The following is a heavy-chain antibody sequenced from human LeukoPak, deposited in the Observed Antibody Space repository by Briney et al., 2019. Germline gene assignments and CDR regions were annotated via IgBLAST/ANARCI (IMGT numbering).Heavy chain of an antibody. CDR3: AKDPARIAVAVRYFGY. J-gene: IGHJ4*02. Sequence: PGGSLRLSCAASGFTFSSYGMHWVRQAPGKGLEWVAVISYDGSNKYYADSVKGRFTISRDNSKNTLYLQMNSLRAEDTAVYYCAKDPARIAVAVRYFGYWGQGTLVTVSS. V-gene: IGHV3-30*18. CDR1: GFTFSSYG. D-gene: IGHD6-19*01. CDR2: ISYDGSNK.